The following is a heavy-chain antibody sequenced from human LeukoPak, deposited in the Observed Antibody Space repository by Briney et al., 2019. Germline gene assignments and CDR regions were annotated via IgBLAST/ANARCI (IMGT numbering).Heavy chain of an antibody. CDR2: IYYSGST. Sequence: PSETLSLTCTVSGGSISIYYWSWIRQPPEKGLEWIGYIYYSGSTNYNPSLKSRVTISVDTSKNQFSLKLSSVTAADTAVYYCARDGDRYCSGGSCYAGYFQHWGQGTLVTVSS. CDR1: GGSISIYY. J-gene: IGHJ1*01. D-gene: IGHD2-15*01. V-gene: IGHV4-59*01. CDR3: ARDGDRYCSGGSCYAGYFQH.